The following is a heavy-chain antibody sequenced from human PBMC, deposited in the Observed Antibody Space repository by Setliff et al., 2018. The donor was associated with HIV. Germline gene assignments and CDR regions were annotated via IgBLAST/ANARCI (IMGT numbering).Heavy chain of an antibody. J-gene: IGHJ4*02. Sequence: SETLSLTCTVSGGSIRSSSYYWGWIRQPPGKGLEWIGSIYYSGSTYYNPSLKSRVTISVDKSRNQFSLKLSSVTAADTAVYYCARTHSGYFPYYFDYWGQGALVTVSS. CDR3: ARTHSGYFPYYFDY. CDR1: GGSIRSSSYY. D-gene: IGHD3-22*01. V-gene: IGHV4-39*07. CDR2: IYYSGST.